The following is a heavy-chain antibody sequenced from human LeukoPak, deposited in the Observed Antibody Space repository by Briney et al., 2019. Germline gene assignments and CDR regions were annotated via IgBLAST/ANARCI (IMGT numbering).Heavy chain of an antibody. V-gene: IGHV4-31*03. CDR1: GGSIRSSYYY. CDR2: SYYSGST. J-gene: IGHJ6*02. CDR3: ARASGAITRTTSYYYGMDV. D-gene: IGHD1-7*01. Sequence: TLSLTCTVSGGSIRSSYYYWGWSRQPPAKGLEWIVYSYYSGSTYYNPSLTSRVTVSVDTSKNQFSLTLSSVTAADTAVYYCARASGAITRTTSYYYGMDVWGQGTTVTVSS.